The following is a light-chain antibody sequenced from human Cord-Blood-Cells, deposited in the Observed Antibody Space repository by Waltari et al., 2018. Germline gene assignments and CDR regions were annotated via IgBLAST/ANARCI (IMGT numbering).Light chain of an antibody. V-gene: IGLV2-14*01. CDR2: DVS. CDR1: SSDVGGYNS. Sequence: QSALTQPASVSGSPGQSLTISCPGTSSDVGGYNSVSWYQQHPGKAPNLMIYDVSNRPSGVSNRFSGSKSGNTASLTISGLQAEDEADYYCSSYTSSSTRVFGGGTKLTVL. J-gene: IGLJ2*01. CDR3: SSYTSSSTRV.